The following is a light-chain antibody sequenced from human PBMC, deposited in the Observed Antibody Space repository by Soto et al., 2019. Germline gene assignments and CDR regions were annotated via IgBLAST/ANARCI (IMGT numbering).Light chain of an antibody. Sequence: EVVLTQSPATLSLSTGDRATLSCRASESVTSSLAWYQQKPGQPPRLLIYAASTRATDVPARFSGSGSGTEFTLTISSLQSEDFAVYYCQQYHIWPSITFGQGTRLEIK. CDR2: AAS. J-gene: IGKJ5*01. CDR1: ESVTSS. V-gene: IGKV3-15*01. CDR3: QQYHIWPSIT.